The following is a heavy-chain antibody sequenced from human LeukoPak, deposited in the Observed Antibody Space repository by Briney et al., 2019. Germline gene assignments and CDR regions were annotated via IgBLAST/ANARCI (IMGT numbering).Heavy chain of an antibody. V-gene: IGHV3-7*01. J-gene: IGHJ6*02. CDR3: AREREEGTIFGVVIMDYYYYYGMDV. CDR2: IKQDGSEK. Sequence: GGSLRLSCAASGFTFSSYWMSWVCQAPGKGLEWVANIKQDGSEKYYVDSVKGRFTISRDNAKNSLYLQMNSLRAEDTAVYYCAREREEGTIFGVVIMDYYYYYGMDVWGQGTTVTVSS. D-gene: IGHD3-3*01. CDR1: GFTFSSYW.